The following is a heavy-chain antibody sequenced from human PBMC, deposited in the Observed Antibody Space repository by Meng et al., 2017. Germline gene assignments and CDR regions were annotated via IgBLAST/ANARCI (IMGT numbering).Heavy chain of an antibody. V-gene: IGHV4-39*07. J-gene: IGHJ5*02. CDR3: ASLRIAVAGINWFDP. D-gene: IGHD6-19*01. Sequence: RLLASCPGTVKHSETLSLTCTVSGGSISSSSYYWGWIRQPPGKGLEWIGSIYYSGSTYYNPSLKSRVTISVDTSKNQFSLKLSSVTAADTAVYYCASLRIAVAGINWFDPWGQGTLVTVSS. CDR1: GGSISSSSYY. CDR2: IYYSGST.